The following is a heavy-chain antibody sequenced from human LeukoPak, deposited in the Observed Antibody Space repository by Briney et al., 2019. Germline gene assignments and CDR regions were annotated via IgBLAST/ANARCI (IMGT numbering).Heavy chain of an antibody. D-gene: IGHD4-23*01. CDR3: ARRVVTPYNWFDP. CDR1: GGSISSSSFY. CDR2: IYYSGST. Sequence: SETLSLTCTVSGGSISSSSFYWGWIRQPPGKGLEWIGSIYYSGSTYYNPSLKSRVTISVDRSKNQFSLKLSSVTAADTAVYYCARRVVTPYNWFDPWGQGTLVTVSS. J-gene: IGHJ5*02. V-gene: IGHV4-39*07.